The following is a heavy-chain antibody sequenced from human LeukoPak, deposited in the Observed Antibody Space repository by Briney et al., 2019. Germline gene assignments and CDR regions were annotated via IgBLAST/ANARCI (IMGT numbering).Heavy chain of an antibody. CDR2: INHSGST. CDR3: ARFSSWYGMDV. J-gene: IGHJ6*02. V-gene: IGHV4-34*01. CDR1: GGSFSGYY. Sequence: SETLSLTCAVYGGSFSGYYWSWIRQPPGKGLEWIGEINHSGSTNYNPSLKSRVTISVDTSKNQFSLKLSSVTAADTAVYYCARFSSWYGMDVWGQGTTVTVSS. D-gene: IGHD6-13*01.